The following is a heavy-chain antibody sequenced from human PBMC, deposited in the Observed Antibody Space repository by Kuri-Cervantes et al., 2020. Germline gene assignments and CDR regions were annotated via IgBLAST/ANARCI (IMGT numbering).Heavy chain of an antibody. Sequence: GESLKISCAASGFTFSSYGMHWVRQAPGKGLEWVAVISYDGSNKYYADSVKGRFTISRDNSKNTLYLQMNSLRAEDTAVYYCARGTRRNWNYVGYWGQGTLVTVSS. V-gene: IGHV3-30*03. CDR3: ARGTRRNWNYVGY. CDR1: GFTFSSYG. D-gene: IGHD1-1*01. J-gene: IGHJ4*02. CDR2: ISYDGSNK.